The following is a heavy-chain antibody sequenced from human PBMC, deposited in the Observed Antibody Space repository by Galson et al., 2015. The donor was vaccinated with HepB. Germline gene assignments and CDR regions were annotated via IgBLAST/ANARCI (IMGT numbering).Heavy chain of an antibody. CDR1: EDSVSSRTAS. CDR2: TYYRSKWFN. CDR3: ARAWTSRPSTRQTDHFDY. Sequence: CAISEDSVSSRTASWNWIRQSPSRGLEWLGRTYYRSKWFNEYATSVGGRININPDTTENHFSLHLNSVTPEKTAIYYCARAWTSRPSTRQTDHFDYWGQGTLGTVCS. D-gene: IGHD1-1*01. J-gene: IGHJ4*02. V-gene: IGHV6-1*01.